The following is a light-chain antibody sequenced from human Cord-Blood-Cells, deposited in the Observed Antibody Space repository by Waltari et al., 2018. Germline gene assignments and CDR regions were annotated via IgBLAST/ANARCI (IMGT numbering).Light chain of an antibody. V-gene: IGLV3-19*01. CDR2: GKT. CDR3: NSRDSSGNHYV. J-gene: IGLJ1*01. Sequence: SSELTQDPAVYVALGQTVRSTSQGANHSSYYGSRYQQKPGQAPVLVIYGKTNRPSGIPDRFSGSSSGNTATLTITGAQAEDEADYYCNSRDSSGNHYVFGTGTKVTVL. CDR1: NHSSYY.